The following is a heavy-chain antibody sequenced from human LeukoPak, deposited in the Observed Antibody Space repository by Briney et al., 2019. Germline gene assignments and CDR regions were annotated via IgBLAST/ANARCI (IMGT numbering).Heavy chain of an antibody. CDR2: ISSSSSHI. CDR3: ARDSSSSFLNWFDP. CDR1: GFIFSYYS. V-gene: IGHV3-21*01. Sequence: VKPGGSLRLSCAASGFIFSYYSMTWVRQAPGKGLEWVSSISSSSSHIYYADSVKGRFTISRDNAKNSLYLQMNSLRAEDAAVYYCARDSSSSFLNWFDPWGQGTLVTVSS. D-gene: IGHD6-6*01. J-gene: IGHJ5*02.